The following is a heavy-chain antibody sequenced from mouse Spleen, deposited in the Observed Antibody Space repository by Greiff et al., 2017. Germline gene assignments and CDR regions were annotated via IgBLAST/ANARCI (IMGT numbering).Heavy chain of an antibody. CDR1: GFTFSSYT. D-gene: IGHD3-2*02. CDR3: TRDQGTLYFDY. Sequence: EVQVVESGGGLVKPGGSLKLSCAASGFTFSSYTMSWVRQTPEKRLEWVATISSGGSYTYYPDSVKGRFTISRDNAKNTLYLQMSSLKSEDTAMYYCTRDQGTLYFDYWGQGTTLTVSS. CDR2: ISSGGSYT. V-gene: IGHV5-6-4*01. J-gene: IGHJ2*01.